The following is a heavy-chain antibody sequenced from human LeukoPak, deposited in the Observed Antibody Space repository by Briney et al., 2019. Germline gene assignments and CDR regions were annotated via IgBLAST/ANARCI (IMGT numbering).Heavy chain of an antibody. CDR1: GFSVASYG. D-gene: IGHD2-2*02. J-gene: IGHJ4*02. CDR3: AKEGYCSSTSCYTYY. Sequence: GRSLRLSCVASGFSVASYGMHWVRQAPGKGLEWVAFILYDGSNKYYAHSVKGRFTISRDNSKNTLYLQMNSLRAEDTAIYYCAKEGYCSSTSCYTYYWGQGTLVTVSS. CDR2: ILYDGSNK. V-gene: IGHV3-30*02.